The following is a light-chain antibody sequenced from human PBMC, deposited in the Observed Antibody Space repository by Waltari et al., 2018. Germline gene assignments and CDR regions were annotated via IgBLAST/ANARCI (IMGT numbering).Light chain of an antibody. CDR2: EVS. J-gene: IGLJ2*01. Sequence: QSALTQPPSASGSPGQSVTISCTGTSSDVGGYNYVSWYQHHPGKAPKLMVYEVSKRPSGVPERVSGSKSGNTASLTVSGLQAEDEADYYCSSYAGFNNFVVFGGGTSVTVL. CDR3: SSYAGFNNFVV. V-gene: IGLV2-8*01. CDR1: SSDVGGYNY.